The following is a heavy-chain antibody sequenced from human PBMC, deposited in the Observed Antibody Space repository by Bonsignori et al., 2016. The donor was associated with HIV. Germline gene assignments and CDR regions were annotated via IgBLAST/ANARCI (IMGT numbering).Heavy chain of an antibody. CDR1: GFTFSDYY. D-gene: IGHD2-15*01. J-gene: IGHJ6*03. CDR3: ARVAWGLLQNYYYYYMDV. Sequence: GGSLRLSCAASGFTFSDYYMSWIRQAPGKGLEWVSYISSSGSTIYYADSVKGRFTISRDNAKNSLYLQMNSLRAEDTAVYYCARVAWGLLQNYYYYYMDVWGKGTTVTVSS. CDR2: ISSSGSTI. V-gene: IGHV3-11*01.